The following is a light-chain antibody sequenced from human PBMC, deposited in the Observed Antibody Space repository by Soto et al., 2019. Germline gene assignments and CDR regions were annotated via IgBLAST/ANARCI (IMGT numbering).Light chain of an antibody. J-gene: IGLJ1*01. CDR3: LSYSSSASPYV. V-gene: IGLV2-14*01. CDR1: SSDVGGYNF. Sequence: QSVLTQPASVSGSPGQSITISCTGTSSDVGGYNFVSWYQQHPGKAPKLMIYDVTNWPSGVSNRFSGSKSGNTASLTISGLQAEDEADYYCLSYSSSASPYVLGTGTKVTVL. CDR2: DVT.